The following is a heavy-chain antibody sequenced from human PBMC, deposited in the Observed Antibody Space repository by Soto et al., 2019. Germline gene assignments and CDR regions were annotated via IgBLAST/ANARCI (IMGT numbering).Heavy chain of an antibody. CDR1: GFIFSNYA. Sequence: GGSLRLSCAASGFIFSNYAITWVRQGPGRGLEWVSTTSFSGGRTYYADSVKGRFTISRDNSNNTLFLQMSSLRAEDTAIYYCAKDSRAFCGGDCSKDYWGQGTLVTVSS. CDR3: AKDSRAFCGGDCSKDY. V-gene: IGHV3-23*01. J-gene: IGHJ4*02. CDR2: TSFSGGRT. D-gene: IGHD2-21*02.